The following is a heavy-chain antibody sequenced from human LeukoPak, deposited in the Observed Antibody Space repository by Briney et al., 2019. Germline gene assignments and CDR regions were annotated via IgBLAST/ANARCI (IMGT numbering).Heavy chain of an antibody. CDR2: ISSSGDDT. V-gene: IGHV3-23*01. CDR1: GFTFSSCS. J-gene: IGHJ4*02. D-gene: IGHD3-10*01. CDR3: AKHYYGSGTYLDY. Sequence: GGSLRLSCAASGFTFSSCSMSWVRQAPGKGLEWVSGISSSGDDTVYADSVKGRFTVSRDNSKNTLYLQVNTLRAEDTAVYYCAKHYYGSGTYLDYWGQGTLVTVSS.